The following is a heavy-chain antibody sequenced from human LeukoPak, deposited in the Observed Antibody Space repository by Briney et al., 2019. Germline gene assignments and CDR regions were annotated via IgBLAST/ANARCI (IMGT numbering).Heavy chain of an antibody. CDR2: ISSSSSTI. Sequence: GGSLRRSCAASGFTFSSYSMNWVRQAPGKGLEWSSYISSSSSTIYYADSVKGRFTISRDNAKHSLYLQMNSLRAEDTAVYYCARDHFWLAYNWFDPWGQGTLVTVSS. V-gene: IGHV3-48*01. J-gene: IGHJ5*02. CDR3: ARDHFWLAYNWFDP. D-gene: IGHD3-9*01. CDR1: GFTFSSYS.